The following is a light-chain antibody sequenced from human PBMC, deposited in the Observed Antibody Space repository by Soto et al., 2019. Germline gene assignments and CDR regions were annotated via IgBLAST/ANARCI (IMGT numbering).Light chain of an antibody. J-gene: IGLJ1*01. CDR2: EVV. CDR3: LSYGGSNNYV. CDR1: SSDVGGYHY. V-gene: IGLV2-8*01. Sequence: QSVLTQPPSASESPGQSVTISCTGTSSDVGGYHYVSWYQHHPGRAPKLLIYEVVKRPPGVPGRFSGSKSGNTASLAVSGLQADDEADYYCLSYGGSNNYVFGTGTKVTVL.